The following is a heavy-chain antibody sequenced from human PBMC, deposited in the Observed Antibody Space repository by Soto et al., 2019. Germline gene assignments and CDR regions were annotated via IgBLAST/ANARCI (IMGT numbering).Heavy chain of an antibody. V-gene: IGHV3-21*01. J-gene: IGHJ6*02. D-gene: IGHD1-26*01. CDR3: SRTSINVGFGMDV. CDR1: GFTFNTYS. Sequence: EMQLVESGGGLVKPGGSLRLSCSASGFTFNTYSLNWVRQAPGKGLEWVSSISSGSNYIYYTDSVKGRFTISRDNGKNSMFLQMNSLRVEETAIYYCSRTSINVGFGMDVWGQGTTVTVSS. CDR2: ISSGSNYI.